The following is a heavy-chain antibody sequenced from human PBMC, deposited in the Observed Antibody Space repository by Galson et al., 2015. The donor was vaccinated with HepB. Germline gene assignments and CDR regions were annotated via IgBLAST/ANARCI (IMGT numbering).Heavy chain of an antibody. CDR3: ARGARVVVVGGTQNSWFDP. D-gene: IGHD2-15*01. V-gene: IGHV1-18*01. CDR1: GYTFSTYS. CDR2: ISPYNGDT. Sequence: SVKVSCKASGYTFSTYSITWVRQARSQGLEWMGWISPYNGDTDYARKFQGRVTMTTDTFMSTAYMELRSLRSDDTAVYYCARGARVVVVGGTQNSWFDPWGQGTLVTVSS. J-gene: IGHJ5*02.